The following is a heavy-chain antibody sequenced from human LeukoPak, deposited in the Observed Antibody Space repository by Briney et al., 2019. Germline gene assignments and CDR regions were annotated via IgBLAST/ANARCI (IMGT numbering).Heavy chain of an antibody. CDR1: GYTLTELS. CDR2: FDPEDGET. Sequence: ASVKVSCKVSGYTLTELSMHWVRQAPGKGLGWMGGFDPEDGETIYAQKFQGRVTVTEDTSTDTAYMELSSLRSEDTAVYYCATHQGAPYDSSGYPYYFDYWGQGTLVTVSS. J-gene: IGHJ4*02. CDR3: ATHQGAPYDSSGYPYYFDY. V-gene: IGHV1-24*01. D-gene: IGHD3-22*01.